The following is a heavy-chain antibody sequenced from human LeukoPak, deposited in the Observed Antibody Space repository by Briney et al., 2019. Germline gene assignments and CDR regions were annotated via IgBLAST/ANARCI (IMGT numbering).Heavy chain of an antibody. J-gene: IGHJ4*02. V-gene: IGHV4-30-2*01. CDR1: GGPITSGAYY. D-gene: IGHD4-11*01. CDR2: IHYSGST. CDR3: AREAHTVTRRGGFDY. Sequence: PSETLSLTCTVSGGPITSGAYYWSWIRQPPGKGLEWIGYIHYSGSTYYNSSLTSRVTMSVDRSKNQFSLKLSSVTAADTAVYYCAREAHTVTRRGGFDYWGQGTLVTVSS.